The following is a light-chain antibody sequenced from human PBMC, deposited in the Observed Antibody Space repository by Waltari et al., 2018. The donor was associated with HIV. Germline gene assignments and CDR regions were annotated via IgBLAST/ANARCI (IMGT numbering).Light chain of an antibody. CDR2: EGS. J-gene: IGLJ1*01. V-gene: IGLV2-23*03. Sequence: QSALTQPASVSGSPGQSITISCTGTNSDVGSYNLVSWYQQHPGKAPKRMIYEGSKRPSRVSQRVSGSQSGDTASPTNSGLRAEDEADYFCCSYAVSNTFVFGTGTKVTVL. CDR1: NSDVGSYNL. CDR3: CSYAVSNTFV.